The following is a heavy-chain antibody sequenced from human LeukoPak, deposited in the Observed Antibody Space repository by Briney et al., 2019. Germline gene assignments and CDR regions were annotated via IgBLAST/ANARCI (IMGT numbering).Heavy chain of an antibody. Sequence: PGGSLRLSCAASGFTYSSYSINWVRQAPGKGLEWVSYISSSSATIYYADSVKGRFTISRDNAKNSVYLQMNSLRDEDTAVYYCARDLGNGGSHWGQGPLVTVSS. D-gene: IGHD1-26*01. J-gene: IGHJ4*02. CDR2: ISSSSATI. V-gene: IGHV3-48*02. CDR1: GFTYSSYS. CDR3: ARDLGNGGSH.